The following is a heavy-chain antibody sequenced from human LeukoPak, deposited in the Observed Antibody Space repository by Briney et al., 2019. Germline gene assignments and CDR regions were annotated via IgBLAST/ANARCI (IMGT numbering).Heavy chain of an antibody. CDR3: ARGRRIFGVVIQNWFDP. J-gene: IGHJ5*02. V-gene: IGHV1-8*02. D-gene: IGHD3-3*02. Sequence: GASVKVSCKASGYTFTSYGINWVRQATGQGLEWMGWMNPNSGNTGYAQKFQGRVTMTRNTSISTAYMGLSGLRSEDTAVYYCARGRRIFGVVIQNWFDPWGQGTLVTVSS. CDR1: GYTFTSYG. CDR2: MNPNSGNT.